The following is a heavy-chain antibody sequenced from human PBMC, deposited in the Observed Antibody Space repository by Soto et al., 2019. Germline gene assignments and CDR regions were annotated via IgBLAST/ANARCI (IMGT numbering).Heavy chain of an antibody. CDR1: GGTFSSYA. V-gene: IGHV1-69*01. D-gene: IGHD2-21*02. CDR2: IIPIFGTA. J-gene: IGHJ2*01. Sequence: QVQQVQSGAEVKKPGSSVKVSCKASGGTFSSYAISWVRQAPGQGLEWMGGIIPIFGTANYAQKFQGRVTITADESTSTAYLELSSLRSEDTAVYYCARVREYCGGDCYWYFDLWGRGTLVTVSS. CDR3: ARVREYCGGDCYWYFDL.